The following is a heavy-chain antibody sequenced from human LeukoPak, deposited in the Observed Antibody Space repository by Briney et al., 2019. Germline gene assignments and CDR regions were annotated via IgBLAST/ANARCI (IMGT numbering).Heavy chain of an antibody. V-gene: IGHV3-23*01. CDR2: ISGSGGST. D-gene: IGHD6-13*01. Sequence: GGSLRLSCAASGFTFSSYAMSWVRQAPGEGLEWVSAISGSGGSTYYADSVKGRFTISRDNSKNTLYLQMNSLRAEDTAVYYCANEIIAAAGNRTDYWGQGTLVTVSS. CDR1: GFTFSSYA. CDR3: ANEIIAAAGNRTDY. J-gene: IGHJ4*02.